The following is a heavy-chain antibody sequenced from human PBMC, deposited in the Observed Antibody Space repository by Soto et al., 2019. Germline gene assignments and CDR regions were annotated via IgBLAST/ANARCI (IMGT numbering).Heavy chain of an antibody. Sequence: GGSLRLSCAASGFTFSSYWMSWVRQAPGKGLEWVANIKQDGSEKYYVDSVKGRFTISRDNAKNSLYLQMNSLRAEDTAVYYCARGFVLRYFQFDYWGQGTLVTVSS. V-gene: IGHV3-7*01. CDR1: GFTFSSYW. J-gene: IGHJ4*02. CDR3: ARGFVLRYFQFDY. D-gene: IGHD3-9*01. CDR2: IKQDGSEK.